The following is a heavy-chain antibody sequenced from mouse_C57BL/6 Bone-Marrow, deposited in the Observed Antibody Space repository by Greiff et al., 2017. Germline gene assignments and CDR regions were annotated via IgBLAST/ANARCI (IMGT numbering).Heavy chain of an antibody. CDR3: SSYDGNYFDF. Sequence: EVQLQQSGAELVRPGASVKLSCTASGFNITDDYIHWVKQRPEQGLEWIGWFDPEIGDTKYDWKFQGKATITSDTSSNTGYLQLSSLTSEDTAVYYCSSYDGNYFDFWGQGNPLTVAA. CDR2: FDPEIGDT. D-gene: IGHD2-3*01. J-gene: IGHJ2*01. V-gene: IGHV14-4*01. CDR1: GFNITDDY.